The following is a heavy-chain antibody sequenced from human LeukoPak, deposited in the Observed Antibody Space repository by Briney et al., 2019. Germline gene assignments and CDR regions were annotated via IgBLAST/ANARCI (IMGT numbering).Heavy chain of an antibody. CDR3: ARDHSGYDAFDY. Sequence: SETLSLTCTVSGGSISSYYWSWIRQPPGKGLEWIGYIYYSGSTNYNPSLKSRVTISVDTSKNQFSLKLSSVTAADTAVYYCARDHSGYDAFDYWGQGTLVTVSS. V-gene: IGHV4-59*01. D-gene: IGHD5-12*01. CDR1: GGSISSYY. J-gene: IGHJ4*02. CDR2: IYYSGST.